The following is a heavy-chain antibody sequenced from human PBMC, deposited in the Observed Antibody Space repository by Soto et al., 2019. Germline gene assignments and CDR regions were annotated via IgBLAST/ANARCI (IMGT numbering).Heavy chain of an antibody. Sequence: GGSLRLSCAASGFTFSSYEMNWVRQAPGKGLEWVAVTSSDGSTTFYADSVRGRFTISRDNSKNTLYLQMNSLRVEDTAVYYCAREVVTTKWYFDNWGQGIVVTVSS. CDR1: GFTFSSYE. CDR2: TSSDGSTT. CDR3: AREVVTTKWYFDN. D-gene: IGHD1-1*01. V-gene: IGHV3-30-3*01. J-gene: IGHJ4*02.